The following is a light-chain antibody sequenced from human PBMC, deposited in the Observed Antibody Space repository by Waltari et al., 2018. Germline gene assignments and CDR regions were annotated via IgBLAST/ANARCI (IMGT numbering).Light chain of an antibody. CDR1: QGISNW. J-gene: IGKJ5*01. CDR3: LQTDSFPFT. CDR2: SAS. Sequence: DIQMTHSPPSVSPPVEARVTITCRASQGISNWLAWYQQRPGKAPKLLIHSASSLQSGVPSRFSGSGSGTDFTLSISGLQPEDFATYYCLQTDSFPFTFGQGTRLEIK. V-gene: IGKV1D-12*01.